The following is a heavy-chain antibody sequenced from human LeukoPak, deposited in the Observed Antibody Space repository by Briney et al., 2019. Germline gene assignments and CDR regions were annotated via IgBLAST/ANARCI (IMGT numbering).Heavy chain of an antibody. CDR1: GFTVSSNF. J-gene: IGHJ4*02. CDR3: TRGGGVSFPHY. D-gene: IGHD2-21*01. CDR2: IYSGGST. Sequence: GGSLRLSCAASGFTVSSNFLSWVRQPPGKGLEWVSDIYSGGSTYYADSVKGRFTISRDNSKNTLYLQMNSLRAEDTAVYYCTRGGGVSFPHYWGQGTLVTVA. V-gene: IGHV3-53*01.